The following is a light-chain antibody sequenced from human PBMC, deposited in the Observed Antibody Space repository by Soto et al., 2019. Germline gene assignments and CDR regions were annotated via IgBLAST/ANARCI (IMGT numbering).Light chain of an antibody. CDR2: SNN. V-gene: IGLV1-44*01. CDR3: AAWDDSLNGYVV. J-gene: IGLJ2*01. Sequence: QSVLTQPPSASGTPGQRVTISCPGSSSNIGSNTVNWYQQLPGTAPKLLIYSNNQRPSGVPDRFSGSKSGTSASLAISGLQSEDEADYYCAAWDDSLNGYVVFGGGTQLTVL. CDR1: SSNIGSNT.